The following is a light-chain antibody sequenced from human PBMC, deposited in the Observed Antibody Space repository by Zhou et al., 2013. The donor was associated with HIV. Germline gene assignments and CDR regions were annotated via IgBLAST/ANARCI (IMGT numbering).Light chain of an antibody. J-gene: IGKJ2*01. CDR3: QQYGSSPLFT. CDR2: GAS. V-gene: IGKV3-20*01. Sequence: DIVLTQSPGTLSVSPGERATLSCRASQSVSTKLVWYQQKPGQAPRLLIYGASRRATGIPDRFSGSGSGTDFTLTISRLEPEDFAVYYCQQYGSSPLFTFGQGTKLEIK. CDR1: QSVSTK.